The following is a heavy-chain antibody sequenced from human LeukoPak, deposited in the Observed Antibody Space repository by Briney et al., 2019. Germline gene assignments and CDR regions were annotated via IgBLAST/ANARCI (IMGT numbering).Heavy chain of an antibody. CDR2: ITSSGSTI. V-gene: IGHV3-48*03. D-gene: IGHD1-26*01. Sequence: PGGSLRLSCAASGFTFSSHEMNWVRQAPGKGLEWVSYITSSGSTIYYADSVKGRFTISRDNAKNSLYLQMNSLGAEDTAVYYCAREVVGATSEFDFWGQGTLVTVSS. CDR3: AREVVGATSEFDF. CDR1: GFTFSSHE. J-gene: IGHJ4*02.